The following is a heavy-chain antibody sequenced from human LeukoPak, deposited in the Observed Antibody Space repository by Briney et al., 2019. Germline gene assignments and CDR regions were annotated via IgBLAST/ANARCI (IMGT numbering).Heavy chain of an antibody. D-gene: IGHD2-15*01. V-gene: IGHV3-49*04. CDR2: IRSKAYGGTT. J-gene: IGHJ6*02. CDR3: TRDRIVVVAATHYYYYYGIDF. CDR1: GFTFGDYA. Sequence: GRSLRLPCTASGFTFGDYAMSWVRQAPGKGLEWVGFIRSKAYGGTTEYAASVKGRFTISRDDSKSIAYLQMNSLKTEDTAVYYCTRDRIVVVAATHYYYYYGIDFWGQGTTVTVSS.